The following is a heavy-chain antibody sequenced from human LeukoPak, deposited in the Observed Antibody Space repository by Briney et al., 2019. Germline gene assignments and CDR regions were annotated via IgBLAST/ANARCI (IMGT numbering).Heavy chain of an antibody. Sequence: GGSLRLSCAVSGFTFSSRDWMTWVRQAPGKGLEWVANIKQDGSEKNYVDSVKGRLTISRDNAKNSLYLQMNSLRAEDTAVYYCARERDGDYSFDYWGQGTLVTVSS. D-gene: IGHD4-17*01. V-gene: IGHV3-7*01. CDR2: IKQDGSEK. CDR1: GFTFSSRDW. CDR3: ARERDGDYSFDY. J-gene: IGHJ4*02.